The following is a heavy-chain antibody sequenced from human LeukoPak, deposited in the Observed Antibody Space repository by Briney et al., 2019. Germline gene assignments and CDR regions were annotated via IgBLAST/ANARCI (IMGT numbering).Heavy chain of an antibody. Sequence: GGSLRLSCAASGFTFSDYYMSWISQAPGKGLECVSYISSSGSTVYYADSVKGRFTISRDNAKNSPYLQLNSLRAEDTAVYYCARFGGPLAAAVYYYYGMDVRGQGTTVTVSS. CDR1: GFTFSDYY. J-gene: IGHJ6*02. V-gene: IGHV3-11*01. CDR2: ISSSGSTV. D-gene: IGHD6-13*01. CDR3: ARFGGPLAAAVYYYYGMDV.